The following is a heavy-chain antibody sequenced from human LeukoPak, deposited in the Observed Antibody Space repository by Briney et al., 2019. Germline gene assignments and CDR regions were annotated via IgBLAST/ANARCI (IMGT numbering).Heavy chain of an antibody. Sequence: PSETLSLTCTVSGGSISSSSYYWGWVRQAPGKGLVWVPRINSDGSSTSYADSVKGRFTISRDNAKNTLYLQMNSLRAEDTAVYYCARGPNWGFTGNLDYWGQGTLVTVSS. CDR1: GGSISSSSYY. CDR3: ARGPNWGFTGNLDY. V-gene: IGHV3-74*01. CDR2: INSDGSST. D-gene: IGHD7-27*01. J-gene: IGHJ4*02.